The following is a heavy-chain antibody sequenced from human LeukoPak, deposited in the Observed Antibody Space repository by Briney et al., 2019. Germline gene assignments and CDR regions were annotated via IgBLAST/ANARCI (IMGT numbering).Heavy chain of an antibody. V-gene: IGHV4-34*01. D-gene: IGHD3-10*01. CDR3: ARTTKIRITMVRGAYHSDYYYYMDV. J-gene: IGHJ6*03. Sequence: SETLSLTCAAYGGSFSGYYWSWIRQPPGKGLEWIGEINHSGSTNYNASLKSRVTISVDTSKNQFSLKLSSVTAADTAVYYCARTTKIRITMVRGAYHSDYYYYMDVWGKGTTVTISS. CDR1: GGSFSGYY. CDR2: INHSGST.